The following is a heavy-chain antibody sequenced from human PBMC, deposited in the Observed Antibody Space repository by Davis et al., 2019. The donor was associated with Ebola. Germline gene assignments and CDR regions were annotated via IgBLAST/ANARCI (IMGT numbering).Heavy chain of an antibody. CDR1: GFTFNNAW. J-gene: IGHJ5*02. V-gene: IGHV3-15*01. Sequence: PGGSLRLSCAASGFTFNNAWMHWVRQAPGRGLEWVGRVKSEIDGGTTDYAEPVKGRFTISTDDSKNTLYLQMNSLKIEDTAMYYCTTAASSFRSNLWGRGTLVTVSS. CDR3: TTAASSFRSNL. D-gene: IGHD6-6*01. CDR2: VKSEIDGGTT.